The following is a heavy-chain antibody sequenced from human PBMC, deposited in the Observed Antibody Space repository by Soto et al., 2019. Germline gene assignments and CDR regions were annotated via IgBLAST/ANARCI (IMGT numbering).Heavy chain of an antibody. CDR3: ARAHYGDYGYGMDV. CDR2: IYHSGST. J-gene: IGHJ6*02. CDR1: GGSISSGGYS. D-gene: IGHD4-17*01. V-gene: IGHV4-30-2*01. Sequence: QLQLQESGSGLVKPSQTLSLTCAVSGGSISSGGYSWSWIRQPPGKGLEWIGYIYHSGSTYYNPSLKSRVTIXVXTXXNQFSLKLSSVTAADTAVYYCARAHYGDYGYGMDVWGQGTTVTVSS.